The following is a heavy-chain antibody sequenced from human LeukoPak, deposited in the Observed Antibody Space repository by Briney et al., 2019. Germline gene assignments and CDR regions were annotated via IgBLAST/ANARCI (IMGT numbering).Heavy chain of an antibody. V-gene: IGHV3-30*18. Sequence: GGSLRLSCATSGFTFSSYGMHWVRQVPGKGLEWVAVISYDAKSNYHVDSMKGRFTISRDNSKNTLYLQMNSLRAEDTAVYYCAKDGGNYYDTDDNYLMRSYMDVWGKGTTVTVSS. D-gene: IGHD3-22*01. CDR1: GFTFSSYG. J-gene: IGHJ6*04. CDR3: AKDGGNYYDTDDNYLMRSYMDV. CDR2: ISYDAKSN.